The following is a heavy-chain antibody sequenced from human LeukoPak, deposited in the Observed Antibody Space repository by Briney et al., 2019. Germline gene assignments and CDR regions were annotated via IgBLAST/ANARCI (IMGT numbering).Heavy chain of an antibody. CDR1: GGSISSSSYY. Sequence: PSETLSLTCTVSGGSISSSSYYWGWIRQPPGKGLEWIGSIYYSGSTYYDPSLKSRVTISVDTSKNQFSLKLSSVTAADTAVYYCARRVDFWSGYERSSGLDYWGQGTLVTVSS. CDR2: IYYSGST. J-gene: IGHJ4*02. CDR3: ARRVDFWSGYERSSGLDY. V-gene: IGHV4-39*07. D-gene: IGHD3-3*01.